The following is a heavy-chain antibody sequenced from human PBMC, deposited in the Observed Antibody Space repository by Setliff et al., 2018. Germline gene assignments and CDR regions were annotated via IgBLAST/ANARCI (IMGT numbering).Heavy chain of an antibody. CDR3: ARVAGRGGFDP. Sequence: ASVKVSCKASGYTFINYEINWVRQATGQGLEWMGGMNPNNGNTGYAQKFQGRVTMTRNTSISTAYMELSSLRSEGTAVYYCARVAGRGGFDPWGQGTLVTVSS. D-gene: IGHD6-19*01. V-gene: IGHV1-8*02. CDR2: MNPNNGNT. CDR1: GYTFINYE. J-gene: IGHJ5*02.